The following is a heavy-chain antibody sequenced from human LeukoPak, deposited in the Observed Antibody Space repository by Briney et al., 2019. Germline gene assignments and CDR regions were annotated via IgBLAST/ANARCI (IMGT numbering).Heavy chain of an antibody. CDR1: GFTFSTYG. CDR3: AKDYEITTHLFDY. D-gene: IGHD3-16*01. CDR2: IRYDGSYK. J-gene: IGHJ4*02. V-gene: IGHV3-30*02. Sequence: GGSLRLSCPASGFTFSTYGLHWVRQAPGKGLEWVAFIRYDGSYKYYADSVKGRFTISRDNSKNTLYLQMNSLRAEDTAVYYCAKDYEITTHLFDYWGQGTLVTVSS.